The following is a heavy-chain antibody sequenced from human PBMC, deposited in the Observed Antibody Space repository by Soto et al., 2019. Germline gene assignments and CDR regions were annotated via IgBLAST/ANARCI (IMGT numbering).Heavy chain of an antibody. V-gene: IGHV3-53*02. D-gene: IGHD4-4*01. CDR2: IYSGGST. Sequence: EVQLVETGGGLIQPGGSLRLSCAAFGFTVSSNYMSWVRQAPGKGLEWVSVIYSGGSTYYADSVKGRFTISRDNSKNTLYLQMNSLGAEDTAVYYCARVASNYYYYYGMDVWGQGTTVTVSS. CDR1: GFTVSSNY. CDR3: ARVASNYYYYYGMDV. J-gene: IGHJ6*02.